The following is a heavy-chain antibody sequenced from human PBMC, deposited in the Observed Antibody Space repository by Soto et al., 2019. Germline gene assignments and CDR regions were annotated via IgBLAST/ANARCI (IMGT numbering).Heavy chain of an antibody. Sequence: QVVLVESGGGVVQPGRALRLSCAASGFDFTNDGMLWVRQAPGKGLEWVALISFDGTTIHYGDSVKGRFTISRDNSKNTLILQMNSLRPEDTGVYYCAKGQGGSPPGGMDVWVQGTTVTDSS. V-gene: IGHV3-30*18. CDR2: ISFDGTTI. CDR3: AKGQGGSPPGGMDV. D-gene: IGHD3-10*01. CDR1: GFDFTNDG. J-gene: IGHJ6*02.